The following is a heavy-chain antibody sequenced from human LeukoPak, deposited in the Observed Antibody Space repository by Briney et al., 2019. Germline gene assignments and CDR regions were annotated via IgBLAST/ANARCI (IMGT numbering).Heavy chain of an antibody. Sequence: KPGGSLRLSCAASGFTFSTYAMSWVRLAPGKGLEWVSGIRGSGGSTYYADSVKGRFTSSRDNSNNTLYVQMNSLRVEDTAVYYCAKSGGLSGSGRLAMDVWGQGTTVTVSS. V-gene: IGHV3-23*01. CDR1: GFTFSTYA. CDR3: AKSGGLSGSGRLAMDV. J-gene: IGHJ6*02. CDR2: IRGSGGST. D-gene: IGHD3-10*01.